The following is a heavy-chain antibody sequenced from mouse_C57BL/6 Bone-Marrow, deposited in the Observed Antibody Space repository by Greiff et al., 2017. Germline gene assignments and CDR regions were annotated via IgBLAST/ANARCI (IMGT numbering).Heavy chain of an antibody. J-gene: IGHJ4*01. Sequence: QVQLQQPGAELVRPGTSVKMSCKASGYTFTNYWIGWAKQRPGHGLEWIGDIYPGGGCTNYNEKLKGKAILHAAKSSSTAYMQFSSLTSEDSAIYYCARSGTRYYYAMDYWGQGTSVTVSS. CDR1: GYTFTNYW. CDR3: ARSGTRYYYAMDY. V-gene: IGHV1-63*01. CDR2: IYPGGGCT. D-gene: IGHD4-1*01.